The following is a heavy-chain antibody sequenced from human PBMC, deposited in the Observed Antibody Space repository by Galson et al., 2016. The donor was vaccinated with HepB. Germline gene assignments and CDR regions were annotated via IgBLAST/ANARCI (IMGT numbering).Heavy chain of an antibody. V-gene: IGHV3-74*01. J-gene: IGHJ6*02. D-gene: IGHD2-2*01. Sequence: SLRLSCAASGFLFSRYWMHWVRQAPGKGLVWVSRINSDGSSTAYADSVRGRFTTSRDNAKNTVYLQMNSLRPEDTALYYCAKDTARYCSGTRCSSYGMDVWGQGTTVTVSS. CDR2: INSDGSST. CDR1: GFLFSRYW. CDR3: AKDTARYCSGTRCSSYGMDV.